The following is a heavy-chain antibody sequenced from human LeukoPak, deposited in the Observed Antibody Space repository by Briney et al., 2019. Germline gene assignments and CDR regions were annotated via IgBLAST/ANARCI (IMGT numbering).Heavy chain of an antibody. CDR2: IDYSGST. CDR1: GGSISRGGYC. CDR3: AADTSGYRIFNY. Sequence: SETLSLTCTVSGGSISRGGYCWSWIRQHPGKGLEWIGYIDYSGSTFYNPSLKSRLTMSIDTSKNQFSLMLSSVTAADTAVYYCAADTSGYRIFNYWGQGTLVTVSS. V-gene: IGHV4-31*03. D-gene: IGHD3-22*01. J-gene: IGHJ4*02.